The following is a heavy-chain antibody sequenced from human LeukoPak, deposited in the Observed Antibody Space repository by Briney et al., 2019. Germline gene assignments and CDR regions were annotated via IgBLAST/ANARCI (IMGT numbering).Heavy chain of an antibody. CDR1: GGTFSSYA. CDR2: IIPIFGTA. CDR3: ARNYDSSGYWFDY. J-gene: IGHJ4*02. V-gene: IGHV1-69*13. D-gene: IGHD3-22*01. Sequence: ASVKVSCKASGGTFSSYAISWVRQAPGQGLEWVGGIIPIFGTANYAQKFQGRVTITADESTSTAYMELSSLRSEDTAVYYCARNYDSSGYWFDYWGQGTLVTVSS.